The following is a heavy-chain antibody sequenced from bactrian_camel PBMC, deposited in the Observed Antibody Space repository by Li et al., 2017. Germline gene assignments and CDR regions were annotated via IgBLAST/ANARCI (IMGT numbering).Heavy chain of an antibody. V-gene: IGHV3S26*01. Sequence: HVQLVESGGGLVQPGGSLRLSCAASGFTFRNNWMYWVRQAPGKGLEWVSTVNSGVGTSGYADSVKGRFTISQGTTRNIWYLQMDSLKLEDTGIYYCVADVRNIQGYCKPAAVGQFDYWGEGTQVTVS. CDR1: GFTFRNNW. D-gene: IGHD2*01. J-gene: IGHJ4*01. CDR2: VNSGVGTS. CDR3: VADVRNIQGYCKPAAVGQFDY.